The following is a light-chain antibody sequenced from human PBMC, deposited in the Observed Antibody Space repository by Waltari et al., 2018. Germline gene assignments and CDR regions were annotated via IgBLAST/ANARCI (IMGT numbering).Light chain of an antibody. CDR2: YDR. J-gene: IGLJ2*01. Sequence: SYVLTQPPSVSVAPGETTRITCGGTSIGGKAVHWYQQKPGQAPVLVIYYDRDRPSGIPWRFSGSNYGNTATLTISRVEAGDEADYYCQVSDSSSDLVVFGGGTKLTVL. CDR3: QVSDSSSDLVV. CDR1: SIGGKA. V-gene: IGLV3-21*04.